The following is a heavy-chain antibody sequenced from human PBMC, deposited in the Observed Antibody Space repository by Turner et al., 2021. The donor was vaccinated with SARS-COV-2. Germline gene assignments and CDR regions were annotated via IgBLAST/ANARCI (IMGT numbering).Heavy chain of an antibody. D-gene: IGHD6-13*01. V-gene: IGHV4-34*01. CDR2: INQSGST. CDR3: ARAWRYSSSWNGYYYGMDV. CDR1: GGSFSGYY. J-gene: IGHJ6*02. Sequence: QVQLHQWGAGLLKPSEPLSLTCAVYGGSFSGYYWSWIRQPPGKGLEWIGEINQSGSTNYNPSLKSRVTISVDTSKNQLSLKLSSETAADTAVYYCARAWRYSSSWNGYYYGMDVWGQGTTVTVSS.